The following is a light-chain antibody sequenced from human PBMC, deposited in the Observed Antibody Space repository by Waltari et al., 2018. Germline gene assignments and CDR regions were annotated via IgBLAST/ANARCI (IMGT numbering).Light chain of an antibody. J-gene: IGLJ2*01. Sequence: ISCTGTSGDIGAYNSVNWYRQHPGKVPKLMIYDVNRRPSGVPDRFSGSKSGNTASLTVSGPQPEDEAVYYCNSFAGSDTVVFGGGTTLTVL. V-gene: IGLV2-8*01. CDR2: DVN. CDR1: SGDIGAYNS. CDR3: NSFAGSDTVV.